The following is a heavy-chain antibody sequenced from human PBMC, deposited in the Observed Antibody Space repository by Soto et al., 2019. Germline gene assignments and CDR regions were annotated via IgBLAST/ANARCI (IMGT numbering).Heavy chain of an antibody. Sequence: PGGSLRLSCAASGFTFSDYYMSWIRQAPGKGLEWVSYISSSGSTIYYADSVKGRFTISRDNAKNSLYLQMNSLRAEDTAVYYCASSYPHDLSEFDYWGQGTLVTVSS. CDR2: ISSSGSTI. CDR3: ASSYPHDLSEFDY. CDR1: GFTFSDYY. V-gene: IGHV3-11*01. D-gene: IGHD1-1*01. J-gene: IGHJ4*02.